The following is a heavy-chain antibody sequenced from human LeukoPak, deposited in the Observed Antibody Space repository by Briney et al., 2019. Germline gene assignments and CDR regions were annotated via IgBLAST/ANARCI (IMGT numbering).Heavy chain of an antibody. J-gene: IGHJ3*02. Sequence: GGSLRLSCVASGFTFSSYSMNWVRQAPGKGLEWVSYISSSSSTIYYADSVKGRFTISRDNAKNSLYLQMNSLRAEDTAVYYCARGKRSIAAHDAFDIWGQGTMVTVSS. D-gene: IGHD6-6*01. CDR2: ISSSSSTI. CDR3: ARGKRSIAAHDAFDI. V-gene: IGHV3-48*04. CDR1: GFTFSSYS.